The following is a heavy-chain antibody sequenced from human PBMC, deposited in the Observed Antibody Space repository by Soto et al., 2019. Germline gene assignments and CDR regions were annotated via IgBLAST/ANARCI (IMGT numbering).Heavy chain of an antibody. CDR3: AKDWGGIAVAGLGGYFDY. J-gene: IGHJ4*02. CDR1: GFTFSSYA. V-gene: IGHV3-23*01. Sequence: GGSLRLSCAASGFTFSSYAMSWVRQAPGKGLEWVSAISGSGGSTYYADSVKGRFTISRDNSKNTLYLQMNSLRAEDTAVYYCAKDWGGIAVAGLGGYFDYWGQGTLVTVSS. CDR2: ISGSGGST. D-gene: IGHD6-19*01.